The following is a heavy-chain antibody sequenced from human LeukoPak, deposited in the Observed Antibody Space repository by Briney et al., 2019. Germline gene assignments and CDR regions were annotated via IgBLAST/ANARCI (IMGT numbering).Heavy chain of an antibody. CDR2: INTYNGNT. CDR3: ARRGRIVLVTTIPRDDAFDI. D-gene: IGHD2-21*02. Sequence: ASVKVSCKASGYTFIRYGISWVRQAPGQGLEWMGWINTYNGNTNYGQKFQGRVTMTTDTSTSTVFMDLRSLRSDDTAVYYCARRGRIVLVTTIPRDDAFDIWGQGTMVTVSS. V-gene: IGHV1-18*01. J-gene: IGHJ3*02. CDR1: GYTFIRYG.